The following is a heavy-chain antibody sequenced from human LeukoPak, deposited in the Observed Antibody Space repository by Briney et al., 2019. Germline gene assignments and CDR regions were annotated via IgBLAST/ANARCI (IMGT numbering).Heavy chain of an antibody. V-gene: IGHV3-9*01. CDR1: GFTFDGYA. D-gene: IGHD7-27*01. J-gene: IGHJ4*02. Sequence: GGSLRLSCAASGFTFDGYAMHWVRQAPGKGLEWVSGISWNSGSIGYADSVRGRFTISRDNAKNSLYLQMNSLRAEDTALYYCAKDISPGDLSMVDYWGQGTLVTVSS. CDR2: ISWNSGSI. CDR3: AKDISPGDLSMVDY.